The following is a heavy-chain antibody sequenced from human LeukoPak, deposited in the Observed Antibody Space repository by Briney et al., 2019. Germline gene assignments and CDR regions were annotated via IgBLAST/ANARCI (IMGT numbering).Heavy chain of an antibody. Sequence: SETLSLTCTVSGGSISSSSYYWGWIRQPPGKGLEWIGSIYYSGSTYYNPSLKSRVTISADTSKNQFSLKLSSVTAADTAVYYCARGRRGCSSTSCERLFDYWGQGTLVTVSS. D-gene: IGHD2-2*01. CDR1: GGSISSSSYY. J-gene: IGHJ4*02. CDR2: IYYSGST. V-gene: IGHV4-39*07. CDR3: ARGRRGCSSTSCERLFDY.